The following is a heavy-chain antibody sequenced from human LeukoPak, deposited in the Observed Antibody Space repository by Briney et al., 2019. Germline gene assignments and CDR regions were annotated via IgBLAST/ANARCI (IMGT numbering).Heavy chain of an antibody. CDR3: AREDSSSSGDY. CDR1: GFTFSSYS. J-gene: IGHJ4*02. Sequence: PGGSLRLSCAASGFTFSSYSMNWVRQAPGKGLEWVSSISSSGSYRYYADSVKGRFTISRDNAKNSLYLQMNSLRAEDTAVYYCAREDSSSSGDYWGQGTLVTVSS. D-gene: IGHD6-6*01. V-gene: IGHV3-21*01. CDR2: ISSSGSYR.